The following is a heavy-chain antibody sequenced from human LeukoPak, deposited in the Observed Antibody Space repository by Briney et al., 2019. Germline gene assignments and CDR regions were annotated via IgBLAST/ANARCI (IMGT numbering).Heavy chain of an antibody. Sequence: SETLSLTCIVSGGSISIGDYYWSWFRQHPGKGLEWIGYICYSGTTYFNPSLKSRLTISVDTSKNQFSLKLSSVTAADTAVYYCARKRDNGDYHIDYWGQGTLVTVSS. V-gene: IGHV4-31*02. J-gene: IGHJ4*02. CDR2: ICYSGTT. D-gene: IGHD4-17*01. CDR1: GGSISIGDYY. CDR3: ARKRDNGDYHIDY.